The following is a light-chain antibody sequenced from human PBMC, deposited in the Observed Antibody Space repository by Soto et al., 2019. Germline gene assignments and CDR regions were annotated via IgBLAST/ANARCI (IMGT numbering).Light chain of an antibody. V-gene: IGKV3-20*01. CDR2: GAS. CDR3: QQYGSSPIT. J-gene: IGKJ5*01. CDR1: QSIRSY. Sequence: EIVMTQSPATLSLSPGERATVSCRASQSIRSYLAWYQQKPGQAPRLLIYGASSRATGIPDRFSGSGSGTDFTLTISRLEPEDFAVYYCQQYGSSPITFGQGTRLEIK.